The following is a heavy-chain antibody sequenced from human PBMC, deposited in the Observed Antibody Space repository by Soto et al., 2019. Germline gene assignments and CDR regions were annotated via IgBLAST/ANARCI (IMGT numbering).Heavy chain of an antibody. CDR3: ASRDPGTSVDY. V-gene: IGHV4-4*02. Sequence: QVQLQESGPGLVKPSGTLSLTCAVSGGSFTSNNWWTWVRQPPGQGLEWIGEIYRTGSTNSKQSLRSRVTTPLDKSENQFSLKVSSLAAAATAVYYCASRDPGTSVDYWGQGTLVTVSS. D-gene: IGHD1-7*01. CDR2: IYRTGST. J-gene: IGHJ4*02. CDR1: GGSFTSNNW.